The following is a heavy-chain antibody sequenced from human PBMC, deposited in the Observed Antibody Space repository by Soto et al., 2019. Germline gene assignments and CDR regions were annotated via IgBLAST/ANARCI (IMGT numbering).Heavy chain of an antibody. J-gene: IGHJ6*02. CDR3: VRRPRVWFGAFDYYYHVMDV. D-gene: IGHD3-10*01. Sequence: SETLSLTCTVSGGSIGSSSYYWGWIRQPPGKGLEWIGSIDYSGSTYYNPSLKSRVTISVDTSKKNFSLNLRSVTAADTAVYYCVRRPRVWFGAFDYYYHVMDVWGQGTTFTGTS. V-gene: IGHV4-39*02. CDR2: IDYSGST. CDR1: GGSIGSSSYY.